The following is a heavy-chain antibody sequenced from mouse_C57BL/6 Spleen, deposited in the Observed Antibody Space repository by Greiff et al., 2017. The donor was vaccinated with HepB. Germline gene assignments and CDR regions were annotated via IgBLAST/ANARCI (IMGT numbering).Heavy chain of an antibody. J-gene: IGHJ2*01. CDR3: ARDNYGSSEDYFDY. D-gene: IGHD1-1*01. CDR1: GFTFSSYA. V-gene: IGHV5-4*01. Sequence: EVHLVESGGGLVKPGGSLKLSCAASGFTFSSYAMSWVRQTPEKRLEWVATISDGGSYTYYPDNVKGRFTISRDNAKNNLYLQMSHLKSEDTAMYYCARDNYGSSEDYFDYWGQGTTLTVSS. CDR2: ISDGGSYT.